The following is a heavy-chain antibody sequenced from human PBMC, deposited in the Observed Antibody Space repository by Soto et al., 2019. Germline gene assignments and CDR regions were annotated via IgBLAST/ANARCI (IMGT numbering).Heavy chain of an antibody. CDR1: GFTFSSYG. CDR2: ISYDGSNK. D-gene: IGHD1-1*01. V-gene: IGHV3-30*18. Sequence: PGGSLRLSCAASGFTFSSYGMHWVRQAPGKGLEWVAVISYDGSNKYYADSVKGRFTISRDNSKNTLYLQMNSLRAEDTAVYYCAKDVTTPSPGSRYNWFDPWGQGTLVTVSS. CDR3: AKDVTTPSPGSRYNWFDP. J-gene: IGHJ5*02.